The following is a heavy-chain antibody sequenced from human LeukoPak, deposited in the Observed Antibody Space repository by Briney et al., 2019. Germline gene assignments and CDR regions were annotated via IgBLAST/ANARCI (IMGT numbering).Heavy chain of an antibody. D-gene: IGHD6-13*01. V-gene: IGHV4-38-2*01. CDR2: IYHSGST. Sequence: PSETQSLTCAVSGYSISSGYYWGWIRQPPGKGLEWIGSIYHSGSTYYNPSLKSRVTISVDTSKNQFSLKLSSVTAADTAVYYCARVMAAAAGYWGQGTLVTVSS. J-gene: IGHJ4*02. CDR1: GYSISSGYY. CDR3: ARVMAAAAGY.